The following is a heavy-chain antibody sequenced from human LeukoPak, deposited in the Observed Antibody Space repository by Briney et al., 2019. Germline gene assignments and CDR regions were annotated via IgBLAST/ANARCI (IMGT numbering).Heavy chain of an antibody. CDR1: GYTFTGYY. D-gene: IGHD5-18*01. J-gene: IGHJ3*02. CDR3: ARAPDGYSYGYDAYDI. V-gene: IGHV1-2*02. CDR2: INPNSGGT. Sequence: ASVKVSCKASGYTFTGYYMHWMRQAPGQGLEWMGWINPNSGGTNYAQKFQGRVTMTRDTSISTAYMELSRLRSDDTAVYYCARAPDGYSYGYDAYDIWGQGTMVTVSS.